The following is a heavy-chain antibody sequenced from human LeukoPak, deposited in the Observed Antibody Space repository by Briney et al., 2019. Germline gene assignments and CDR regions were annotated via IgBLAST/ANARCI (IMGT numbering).Heavy chain of an antibody. CDR1: GFTFSSFS. CDR3: ARDRIAMIGDLDY. V-gene: IGHV3-48*01. CDR2: ISSSSKTR. Sequence: GGSLRLSCAASGFTFSSFSMNWVRQAPGKGLEWISYISSSSKTRYYADSVKGRFTISRDDAQKSLYLQMNSLRAEDTAVYYCARDRIAMIGDLDYWGQGTLVTVSS. J-gene: IGHJ4*02. D-gene: IGHD3-22*01.